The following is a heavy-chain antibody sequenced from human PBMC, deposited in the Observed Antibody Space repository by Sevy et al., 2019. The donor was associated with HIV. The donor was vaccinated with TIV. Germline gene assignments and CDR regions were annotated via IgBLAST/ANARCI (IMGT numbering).Heavy chain of an antibody. V-gene: IGHV3-21*01. Sequence: GGSLRLSCAASGFTFSSYSMNWVRQAPGKGLEWVSSISSSSSYIYYADSVKGRFTISRDNAKNSLYLQMNSLRAEDTAVYYCARDRADIVVAPAAMYGSYYYYGMDVWGQGTTVTVSS. J-gene: IGHJ6*02. CDR2: ISSSSSYI. D-gene: IGHD2-2*01. CDR1: GFTFSSYS. CDR3: ARDRADIVVAPAAMYGSYYYYGMDV.